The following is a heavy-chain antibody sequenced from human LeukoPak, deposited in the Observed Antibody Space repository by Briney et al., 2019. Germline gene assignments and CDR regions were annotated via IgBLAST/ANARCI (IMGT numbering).Heavy chain of an antibody. J-gene: IGHJ4*02. CDR3: ARVASIGAIGDH. CDR2: INPSGGST. CDR1: GYTFSTYY. D-gene: IGHD6-6*01. V-gene: IGHV1-46*01. Sequence: ASVKNSCKASGYTFSTYYIHWVRQAPGQGLEWMGIINPSGGSTDYAQKFQGRVTMTRDMSTSTVYMELSSLRSEDTAVYYCARVASIGAIGDHWGQGTLVTVSS.